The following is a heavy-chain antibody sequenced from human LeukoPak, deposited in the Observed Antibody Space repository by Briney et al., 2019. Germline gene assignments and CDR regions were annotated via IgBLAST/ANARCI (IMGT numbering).Heavy chain of an antibody. Sequence: SETLSLTCTVSGGSISSSSYYWGWIRQPPGKGPEWIGSIYYSGSTYYNPSLKSRVTISVDTSKNQFSLKLSSVTAADTAVYYCARLQILRHGMDVWGQGTTVTVSS. D-gene: IGHD2-15*01. V-gene: IGHV4-39*01. CDR1: GGSISSSSYY. CDR2: IYYSGST. J-gene: IGHJ6*02. CDR3: ARLQILRHGMDV.